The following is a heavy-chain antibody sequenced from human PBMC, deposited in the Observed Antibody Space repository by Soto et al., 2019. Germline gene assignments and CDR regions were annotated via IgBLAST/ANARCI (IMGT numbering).Heavy chain of an antibody. D-gene: IGHD3-3*01. Sequence: QVQLVQSGAEVKKPGSSVKVSCKASGGTFSSYAISWVRQAPGQGREWMGGIIPIFGTANYAQKFQGRVTITADESTSTANMELSSLRSEDTAVYYCARSDFWCGYQGGYWFDPWGQGTLVTVSS. J-gene: IGHJ5*02. V-gene: IGHV1-69*01. CDR1: GGTFSSYA. CDR3: ARSDFWCGYQGGYWFDP. CDR2: IIPIFGTA.